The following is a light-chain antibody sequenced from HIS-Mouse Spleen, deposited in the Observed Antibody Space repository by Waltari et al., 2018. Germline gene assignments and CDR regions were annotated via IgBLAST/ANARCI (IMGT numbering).Light chain of an antibody. CDR2: LGS. Sequence: DIVMTQSPLFLPVTPGATASISCRSSQSLLHSNGYNYLDWYLQKPGQSPQLLIYLGSNRASGVPDRFSGSGSGTDFTLKISRVEAEDVGVYYCMQALQTPYTFGQGTKLEIK. CDR1: QSLLHSNGYNY. CDR3: MQALQTPYT. V-gene: IGKV2-28*01. J-gene: IGKJ2*01.